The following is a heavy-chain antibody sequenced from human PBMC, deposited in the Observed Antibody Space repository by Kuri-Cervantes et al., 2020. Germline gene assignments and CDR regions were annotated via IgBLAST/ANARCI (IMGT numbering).Heavy chain of an antibody. V-gene: IGHV1-2*02. CDR2: INPNSGDT. J-gene: IGHJ5*02. Sequence: ASVKVSCKASGYTFIDYYIHWVRQAPGQGLEGMGWINPNSGDTNSAQNFQDRVTMTRDTSISTSYMELRRLRSDDTAVYYCARGVWFGDLLESGWFDAWGQGTLVTVSS. D-gene: IGHD3-10*01. CDR3: ARGVWFGDLLESGWFDA. CDR1: GYTFIDYY.